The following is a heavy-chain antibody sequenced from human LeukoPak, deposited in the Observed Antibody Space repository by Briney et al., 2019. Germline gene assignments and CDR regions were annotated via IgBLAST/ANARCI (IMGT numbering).Heavy chain of an antibody. CDR1: GYTFTSYG. CDR2: IIPIFGTA. CDR3: ARDPSMIRGENTPYFDY. Sequence: SVKVSCKASGYTFTSYGISWVRQAPGQGLEWMGGIIPIFGTADYAQKFQGRVTITADESTSTAYMELNSLRSEDTAVYYCARDPSMIRGENTPYFDYWGQGTLVTVSS. J-gene: IGHJ4*02. V-gene: IGHV1-69*13. D-gene: IGHD3-10*01.